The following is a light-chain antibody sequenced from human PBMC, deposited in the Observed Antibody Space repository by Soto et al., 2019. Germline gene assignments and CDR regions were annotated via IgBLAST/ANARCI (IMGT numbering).Light chain of an antibody. CDR2: ANN. Sequence: QAVVTQPPSVSGAPGQTVTISCTGSSSNIGARVDVHWYQHLPGTAPKLLIYANNIRPSGVPDRFSGSKSGSSASLAISGLRAEDEGDYYCQSYDSSLSGSYVFGTGTKVTVL. J-gene: IGLJ1*01. CDR1: SSNIGARVD. V-gene: IGLV1-40*01. CDR3: QSYDSSLSGSYV.